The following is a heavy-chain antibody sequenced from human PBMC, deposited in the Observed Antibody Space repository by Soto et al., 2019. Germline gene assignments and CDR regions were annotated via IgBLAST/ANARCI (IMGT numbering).Heavy chain of an antibody. CDR2: IYHSGST. V-gene: IGHV4-30-2*01. CDR3: AGGIAARPLGY. J-gene: IGHJ4*02. Sequence: LSLTCAVSGGSISSGGSFWSWIRQPPGKGLEWIGYIYHSGSTYYNPSLKSRVTISVDRSKNQFSLKLSSVTAADTAVYYCAGGIAARPLGYWGQGTLVTVSS. D-gene: IGHD6-6*01. CDR1: GGSISSGGSF.